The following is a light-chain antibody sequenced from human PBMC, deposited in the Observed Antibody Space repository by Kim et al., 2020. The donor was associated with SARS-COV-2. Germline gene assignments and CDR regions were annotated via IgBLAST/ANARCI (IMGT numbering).Light chain of an antibody. Sequence: NFMLTQPDSVSGSPGEAVTISCTRSSGTIVSNYVQWYQQRPGSAPTTVIYEDNQRPSGVPDRFSGSVDSSSNSASLTISGLQPEDEGNYYCQSYDIDVQVFGGGTQLTVL. V-gene: IGLV6-57*04. CDR2: EDN. CDR3: QSYDIDVQV. J-gene: IGLJ2*01. CDR1: SGTIVSNY.